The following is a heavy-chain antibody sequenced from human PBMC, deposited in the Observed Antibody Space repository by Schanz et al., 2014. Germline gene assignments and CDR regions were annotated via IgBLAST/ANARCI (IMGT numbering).Heavy chain of an antibody. Sequence: EVQLLESGGGLVQPGGSLRLSCAASGFTFSSYAMSWVRQAPGKGLEWIGRIKSKIDGGTTDYAAPVKGRFTISRDDSKNTLYLQMNSLKTEDTAVYYCTTVERITIFEEVPYYYYYMDVWGKGTTVTVSS. D-gene: IGHD3-3*01. CDR2: IKSKIDGGTT. CDR3: TTVERITIFEEVPYYYYYMDV. CDR1: GFTFSSYA. V-gene: IGHV3-15*01. J-gene: IGHJ6*03.